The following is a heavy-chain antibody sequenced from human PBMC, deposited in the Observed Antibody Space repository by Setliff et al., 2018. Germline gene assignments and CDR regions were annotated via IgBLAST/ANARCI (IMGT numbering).Heavy chain of an antibody. V-gene: IGHV4-39*07. CDR2: IYYSGST. J-gene: IGHJ4*02. D-gene: IGHD3-3*01. CDR3: ARRATYYNFWSGYYDY. CDR1: GGSISSSSYY. Sequence: SETLSLTCTVSGGSISSSSYYWGWIRRPPGKGLEWIGGIYYSGSTYYSPSLKSRVTISVDTSKNQFSLKLSSVTAADTAVYYCARRATYYNFWSGYYDYWGQGTLVTVS.